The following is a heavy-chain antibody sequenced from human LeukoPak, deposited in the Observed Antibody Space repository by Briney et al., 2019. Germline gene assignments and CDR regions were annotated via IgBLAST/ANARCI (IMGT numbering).Heavy chain of an antibody. CDR2: ISAYNGNT. V-gene: IGHV1-18*01. CDR1: GYTFTNYG. J-gene: IGHJ4*02. Sequence: ASVKVSCKASGYTFTNYGISWVRQAPGQGLEWMGWISAYNGNTNYAQKLQGRVTTTTDTSTSTAYMELRSLRSDDTAVYYCASCDGELFFDCWGQGTLVTVSS. D-gene: IGHD3-10*01. CDR3: ASCDGELFFDC.